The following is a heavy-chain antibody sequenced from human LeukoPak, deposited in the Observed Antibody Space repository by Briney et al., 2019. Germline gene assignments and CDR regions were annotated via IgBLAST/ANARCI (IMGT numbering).Heavy chain of an antibody. J-gene: IGHJ4*02. CDR2: IIPILGTA. V-gene: IGHV1-69*04. CDR1: GGTFSISA. CDR3: ARYTIDSSGTDS. D-gene: IGHD6-19*01. Sequence: SVKVSCKASGGTFSISANSWVRQAPGQGLEWMGRIIPILGTANYAQKFQGRVTITADKSTSTAYMELSSLRSEDTAVYYCARYTIDSSGTDSWGQGTLVTVSS.